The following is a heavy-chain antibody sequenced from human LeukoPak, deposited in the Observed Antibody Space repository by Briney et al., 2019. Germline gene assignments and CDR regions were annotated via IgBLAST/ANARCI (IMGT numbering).Heavy chain of an antibody. J-gene: IGHJ4*02. V-gene: IGHV3-23*01. Sequence: PGGSLRLSCAASGFTFSSYAMSWVRQAPGKGLEWVSAISGSGGSTYYADSVKGRFTISRDNSKNSLYLQMNSLRAEDTAVYYCARDWSGKTGPADYWGQGTLVTVSS. D-gene: IGHD3-9*01. CDR2: ISGSGGST. CDR1: GFTFSSYA. CDR3: ARDWSGKTGPADY.